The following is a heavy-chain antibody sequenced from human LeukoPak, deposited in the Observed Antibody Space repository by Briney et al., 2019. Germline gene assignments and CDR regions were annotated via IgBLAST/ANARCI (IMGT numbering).Heavy chain of an antibody. CDR3: ARAGRYCSSTSCYQYYFDY. Sequence: ESLKISCKGSGYSFTSYWIGWVPQMPGKGLEWMGIIYPGDSDTRYSPSFQGQITISADKSISTAYLQWSSLKASDTAMYYCARAGRYCSSTSCYQYYFDYWGQGTLVTVSS. D-gene: IGHD2-2*01. V-gene: IGHV5-51*01. CDR2: IYPGDSDT. CDR1: GYSFTSYW. J-gene: IGHJ4*02.